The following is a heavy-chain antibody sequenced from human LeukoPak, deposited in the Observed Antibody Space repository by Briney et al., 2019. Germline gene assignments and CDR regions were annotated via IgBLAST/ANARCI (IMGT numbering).Heavy chain of an antibody. CDR1: GFTSSSYG. J-gene: IGHJ4*02. D-gene: IGHD1-26*01. CDR2: ISYDGSNK. CDR3: AKSATRSGSSNFDY. V-gene: IGHV3-30*18. Sequence: GGSLRLSCAASGFTSSSYGMHWVRQAPGKGLEWVAVISYDGSNKYYADSVKGRFTISRHNSKNTLYLQMNSLRAEDTAVYYCAKSATRSGSSNFDYWGQGTLVTVSS.